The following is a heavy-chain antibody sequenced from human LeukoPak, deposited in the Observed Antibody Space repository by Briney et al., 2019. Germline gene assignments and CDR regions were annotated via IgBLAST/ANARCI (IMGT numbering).Heavy chain of an antibody. J-gene: IGHJ4*02. CDR3: ATISALTMVRGVPDY. V-gene: IGHV3-21*01. D-gene: IGHD3-10*01. Sequence: GGSLRLSCAASGFTFSSYSMNWVRQAPGKGLEWVSSISSSSSYIYYADSVKGRFAISRDNAKNSLYLQMNSLRAEDTAVYYCATISALTMVRGVPDYWGQGTLVTVSS. CDR2: ISSSSSYI. CDR1: GFTFSSYS.